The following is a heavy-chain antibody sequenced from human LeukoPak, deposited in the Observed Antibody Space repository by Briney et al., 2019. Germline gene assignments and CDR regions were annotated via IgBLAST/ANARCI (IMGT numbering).Heavy chain of an antibody. V-gene: IGHV4-39*07. Sequence: SETLSLTCTVSGGSISSSSYYWGWIRQPPGKGLEWIGSIYYSGSTYYNPSLKSRVTISVDTSKNQFSLKLSSVTAADTAVYYCARDLSSYGLGYWGQGTLVTVSS. D-gene: IGHD5-18*01. CDR1: GGSISSSSYY. CDR2: IYYSGST. J-gene: IGHJ4*02. CDR3: ARDLSSYGLGY.